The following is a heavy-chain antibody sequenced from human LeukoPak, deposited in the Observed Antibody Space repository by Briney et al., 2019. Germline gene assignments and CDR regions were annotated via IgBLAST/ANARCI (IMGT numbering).Heavy chain of an antibody. Sequence: GGSLRLSCAASGFTFSDYYMSWIRQAPGKGLEWVSYISSSSSYTNYADSVKGRFTISRDNAKNSLYLQMNSLGAEDTAVYYCATVLRGQGAYDGYWGQGTLVTVSS. CDR1: GFTFSDYY. J-gene: IGHJ4*02. V-gene: IGHV3-11*05. CDR2: ISSSSSYT. D-gene: IGHD5-12*01. CDR3: ATVLRGQGAYDGY.